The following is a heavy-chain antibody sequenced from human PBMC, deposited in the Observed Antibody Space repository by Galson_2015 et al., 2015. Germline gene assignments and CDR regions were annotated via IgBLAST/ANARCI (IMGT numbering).Heavy chain of an antibody. Sequence: SLRLSCAASGSSFSSYWMHWVRQVPGKGLVWVSHINNDGSGTGYADSVKGRFTISRDNAKNTLYLQMNSLRSEDTAVYYCARDLWANYSYYGMDVWGQGTTVTVSS. D-gene: IGHD1-26*01. CDR1: GSSFSSYW. J-gene: IGHJ6*02. CDR2: INNDGSGT. V-gene: IGHV3-74*01. CDR3: ARDLWANYSYYGMDV.